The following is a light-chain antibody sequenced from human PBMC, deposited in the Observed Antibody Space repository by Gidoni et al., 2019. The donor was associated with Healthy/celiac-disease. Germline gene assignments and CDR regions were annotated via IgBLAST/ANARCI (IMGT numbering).Light chain of an antibody. CDR1: QSISSV. CDR2: AAS. CDR3: QQSYSTPLT. V-gene: IGKV1-39*01. Sequence: DIQRTQSPYSLSASVGDRVTITCRASQSISSVLNWYQQKPGKAPKLLIYAASSLQSGVPSRFSGSGSGTDFTLTISSLQPEDFATYYCQQSYSTPLTFGRGTRVEIK. J-gene: IGKJ5*01.